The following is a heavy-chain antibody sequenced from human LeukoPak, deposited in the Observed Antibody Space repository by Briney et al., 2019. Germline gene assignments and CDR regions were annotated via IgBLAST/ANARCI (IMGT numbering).Heavy chain of an antibody. Sequence: ASVKVSCKASGYTFTSYYMHWVRQAPGQGLEWMGIINPSGGSASYAQKFQGRVTMTRDTSTSTVYMELSSLRSEDTAVYYCARAGAISRDYGFWSGYYKSYGMDVRGQGTTVTVSS. D-gene: IGHD3-3*01. V-gene: IGHV1-46*01. J-gene: IGHJ6*02. CDR2: INPSGGSA. CDR3: ARAGAISRDYGFWSGYYKSYGMDV. CDR1: GYTFTSYY.